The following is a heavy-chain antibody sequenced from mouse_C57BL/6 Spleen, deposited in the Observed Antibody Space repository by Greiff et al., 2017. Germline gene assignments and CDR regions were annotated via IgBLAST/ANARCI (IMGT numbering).Heavy chain of an antibody. V-gene: IGHV1-69*01. D-gene: IGHD2-10*01. CDR1: GYTFTSYW. CDR2: IDPSDSYT. J-gene: IGHJ1*03. CDR3: ARLPTTSYRYFDV. Sequence: VQLQQPGAELVMPGASVKLSCKASGYTFTSYWMHWVKQRPGQGLEWIGEIDPSDSYTNYNQQFKGKSTLTVDNSSSTAYMQISSLTSEDAAVYYCARLPTTSYRYFDVWGTGTTVTVSS.